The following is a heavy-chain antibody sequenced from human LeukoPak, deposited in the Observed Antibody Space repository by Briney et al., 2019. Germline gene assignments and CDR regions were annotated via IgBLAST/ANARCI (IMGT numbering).Heavy chain of an antibody. V-gene: IGHV4-34*01. J-gene: IGHJ4*02. CDR2: INHSGST. Sequence: SETLSLTCAVYGGSFSGYYWSWIRQPPGKGLGWIGGINHSGSTNYNPSLKSRVTISVDTSKNQFSLKLSSVTAADTAVYYCARGMQQLVSYYFDYWGQGTLVTVSS. CDR3: ARGMQQLVSYYFDY. CDR1: GGSFSGYY. D-gene: IGHD6-13*01.